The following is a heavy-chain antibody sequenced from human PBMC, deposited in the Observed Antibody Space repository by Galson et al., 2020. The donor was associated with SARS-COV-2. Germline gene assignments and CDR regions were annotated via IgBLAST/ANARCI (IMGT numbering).Heavy chain of an antibody. V-gene: IGHV1-8*01. CDR1: GYTFTSYD. CDR2: MNPNSGNT. D-gene: IGHD3-3*01. CDR3: ARTPYYDFWSGYSTYYYYGMDV. Sequence: ASVKVSCKASGYTFTSYDINWVRQATGQGLEWMGWMNPNSGNTGYAQKFQGRVTMTRNTSISTAYMELSSLRSEDTAVYYCARTPYYDFWSGYSTYYYYGMDVWGQGTTVTVSS. J-gene: IGHJ6*02.